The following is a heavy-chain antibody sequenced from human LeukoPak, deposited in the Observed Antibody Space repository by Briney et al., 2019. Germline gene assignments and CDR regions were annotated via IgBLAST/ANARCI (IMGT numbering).Heavy chain of an antibody. CDR2: ISYDGSNK. V-gene: IGHV3-30-3*01. D-gene: IGHD6-13*01. CDR1: GFTFSSYA. CDR3: ARVSIAAAVLDY. J-gene: IGHJ4*02. Sequence: PPGGSLRLSCAASGFTFSSYAMHWVRQAPGKGLEWVAVISYDGSNKYYADSVKGRFTISRDNSKNTLYLQMNSLRAEDTAVYYCARVSIAAAVLDYWGQGTLVTVSS.